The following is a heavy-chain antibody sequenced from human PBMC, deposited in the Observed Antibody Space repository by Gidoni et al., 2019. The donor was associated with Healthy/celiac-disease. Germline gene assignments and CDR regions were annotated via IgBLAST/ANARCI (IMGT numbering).Heavy chain of an antibody. V-gene: IGHV3-13*01. CDR2: IGTAGDK. Sequence: EVQPVEPGGGLVQRGGSLRPSCASPGSTFSIYDMHWVRQATGKGLEWVSAIGTAGDKYYPCSVKGRFTISRENAKNSLYLQMNSRRAGDTAVYYCARAPPNGNWFDPWGLGTLVTVSS. J-gene: IGHJ5*02. CDR3: ARAPPNGNWFDP. CDR1: GSTFSIYD. D-gene: IGHD1-1*01.